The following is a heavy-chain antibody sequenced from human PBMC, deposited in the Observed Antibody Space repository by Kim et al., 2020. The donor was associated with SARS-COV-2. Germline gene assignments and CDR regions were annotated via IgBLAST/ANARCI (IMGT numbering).Heavy chain of an antibody. CDR1: GGSISSYY. V-gene: IGHV4-59*01. J-gene: IGHJ6*01. D-gene: IGHD1-26*01. Sequence: SETLSLTCTVSGGSISSYYWSWIRQPPGKGLEWIGYIYYSGSTYYNSSLKSRVTISVDTSKNQFSLKLSSVTAADTAVYYRARDLIRGAARARHHYYYG. CDR2: IYYSGST. CDR3: ARDLIRGAARARHHYYYG.